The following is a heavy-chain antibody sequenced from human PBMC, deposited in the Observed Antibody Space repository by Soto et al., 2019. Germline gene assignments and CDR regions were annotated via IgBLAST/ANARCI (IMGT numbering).Heavy chain of an antibody. V-gene: IGHV5-51*01. CDR2: IYPGDSDT. Sequence: GESLKISCKGSGYSFTSYWIGWVRQMPGKGLEWMGIIYPGDSDTRYSPSFQGQVTISADKSISTAYLQWSSLKASDTAMYYCASHRHGRLNIYGMDVWGQGTTVTVSS. J-gene: IGHJ6*02. CDR3: ASHRHGRLNIYGMDV. CDR1: GYSFTSYW.